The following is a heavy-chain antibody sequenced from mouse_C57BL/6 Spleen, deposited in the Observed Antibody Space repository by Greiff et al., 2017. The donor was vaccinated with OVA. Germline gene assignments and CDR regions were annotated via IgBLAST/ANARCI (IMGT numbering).Heavy chain of an antibody. D-gene: IGHD1-1*01. Sequence: QVHVKQPGAELVMPGASVKLSCKASGYTFTSYWMHWVKQRPGQGLEWIGEIDPSDSYTNYNQKFKGKSTLTVDKSSSTAYMQLSSLTSEDSAVYYCARVYGSTGDYFDYWGQGTTLTVSS. V-gene: IGHV1-69*01. CDR2: IDPSDSYT. J-gene: IGHJ2*01. CDR3: ARVYGSTGDYFDY. CDR1: GYTFTSYW.